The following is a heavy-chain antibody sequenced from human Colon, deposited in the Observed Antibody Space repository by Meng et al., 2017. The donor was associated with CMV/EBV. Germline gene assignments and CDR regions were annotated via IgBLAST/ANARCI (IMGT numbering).Heavy chain of an antibody. CDR2: ISAYNGNT. CDR3: ARGGGYFSAGSYPAYFDH. Sequence: ASVKVSCKASGYTFTSYGISWVRQAPGQGLEWMGWISAYNGNTNYAQKLQGRVTMTTDTSTSTAYMELRSLRSDDTAVYYCARGGGYFSAGSYPAYFDHWGQGTLVTVSS. D-gene: IGHD3-10*01. V-gene: IGHV1-18*01. CDR1: GYTFTSYG. J-gene: IGHJ4*02.